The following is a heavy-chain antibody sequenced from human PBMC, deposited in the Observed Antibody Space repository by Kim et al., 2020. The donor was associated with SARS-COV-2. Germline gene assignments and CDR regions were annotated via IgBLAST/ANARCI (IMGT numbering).Heavy chain of an antibody. Sequence: SETLSLTCSVASASFSDNYWCWIRQPPGRGLEWIGYIHHTGTTNYNPSLKSRVAISVDSSKNQFSLNLNSMTTADTAVYYCVSKRADSSGFIDSWGQGTLVTVSS. CDR3: VSKRADSSGFIDS. CDR1: SASFSDNY. V-gene: IGHV4-59*03. J-gene: IGHJ4*02. D-gene: IGHD3-22*01. CDR2: IHHTGTT.